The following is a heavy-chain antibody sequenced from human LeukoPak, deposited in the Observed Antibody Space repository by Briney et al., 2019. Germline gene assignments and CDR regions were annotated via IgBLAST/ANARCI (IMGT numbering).Heavy chain of an antibody. J-gene: IGHJ4*02. V-gene: IGHV3-9*01. D-gene: IGHD3-22*01. CDR1: GFTFDDYA. CDR3: AKASSGYYSAILG. CDR2: INWNSNNI. Sequence: PGGSLRLSCAASGFTFDDYAMHWVRQAPGKGLEWVSGINWNSNNIDYADSVKGRFTISRDNGKNSLYLQMNSLRAEDTALYYCAKASSGYYSAILGWGQGTLATVSS.